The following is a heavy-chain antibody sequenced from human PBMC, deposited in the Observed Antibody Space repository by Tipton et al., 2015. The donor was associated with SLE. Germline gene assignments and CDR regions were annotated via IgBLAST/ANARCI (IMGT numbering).Heavy chain of an antibody. CDR2: IRFETSDK. V-gene: IGHV3-30*02. D-gene: IGHD6-19*01. J-gene: IGHJ6*02. CDR3: ARDRQQWLVSYYGMDV. CDR1: GFTFSSYA. Sequence: SLRLSCAASGFTFSSYAMHWVRQAPGKGLEWVAFIRFETSDKYYADSVKGRFTISRDNSKNTLYLQMNSLRAEDTAVYYCARDRQQWLVSYYGMDVWGQGTTVTVSS.